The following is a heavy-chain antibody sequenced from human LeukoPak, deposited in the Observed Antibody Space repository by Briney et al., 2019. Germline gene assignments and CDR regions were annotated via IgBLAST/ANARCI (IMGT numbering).Heavy chain of an antibody. D-gene: IGHD3-22*01. CDR1: GFTFSDYY. V-gene: IGHV3-23*01. CDR3: AGVYDSTAAPPSFDP. J-gene: IGHJ5*02. CDR2: ISGSGGST. Sequence: GGSLRLSCAASGFTFSDYYMSWIRQAPGKGLEWVSGISGSGGSTFYADSVKGRFTISRGNSKNTLYLQMNSLRAEDTAVYYCAGVYDSTAAPPSFDPWGRGTLVTVSS.